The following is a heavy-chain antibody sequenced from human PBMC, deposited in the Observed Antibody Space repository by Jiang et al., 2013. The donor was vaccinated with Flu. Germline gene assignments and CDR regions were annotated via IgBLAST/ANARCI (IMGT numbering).Heavy chain of an antibody. CDR1: GGSISGGDYY. D-gene: IGHD5-12*01. J-gene: IGHJ6*04. CDR3: ARGGYSGYGTSGYGLDV. CDR2: IYDSGYT. V-gene: IGHV4-31*01. Sequence: PGLVKPSQTLSLTCTVSGGSISGGDYYWTWIRQHPGKGLEWIGYIYDSGYTYFNSSLKSLLTISRDTSKNQFSLKLNAVTAADTAVYYCARGGYSGYGTSGYGLDVWGRGTTVTVSS.